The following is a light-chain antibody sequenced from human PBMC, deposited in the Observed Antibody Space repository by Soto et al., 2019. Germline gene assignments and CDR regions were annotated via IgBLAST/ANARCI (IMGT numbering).Light chain of an antibody. V-gene: IGKV2-28*01. CDR1: QSLLHSNGYNY. J-gene: IGKJ4*01. CDR2: LGS. CDR3: MQALQTPT. Sequence: DIVMTQSPLSLPVTPGEPASISCRSSQSLLHSNGYNYLDWYLQKPGQSPQLLIYLGSNRASGAPDRFSGSGSGTDFTLKISRVEAEDVGVYYCMQALQTPTFGGGTKV.